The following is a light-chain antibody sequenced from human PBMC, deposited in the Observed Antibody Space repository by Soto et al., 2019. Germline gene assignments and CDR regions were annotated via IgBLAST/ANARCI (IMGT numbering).Light chain of an antibody. CDR3: QQYHNWPPIT. V-gene: IGKV3D-15*01. Sequence: EIVMTQSPVTLSVSPGERATLSCSASQFVSSNLAWYQQKPGQAPRLLIYGASTRATGIPARFSGSGSGTEFTLTISNLQPEDFAVYFCQQYHNWPPITFGQGTRLA. CDR1: QFVSSN. J-gene: IGKJ5*01. CDR2: GAS.